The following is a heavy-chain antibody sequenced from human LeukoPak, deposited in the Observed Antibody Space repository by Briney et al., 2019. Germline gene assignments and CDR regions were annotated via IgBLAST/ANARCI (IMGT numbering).Heavy chain of an antibody. CDR2: ISSSSSYI. V-gene: IGHV3-21*01. CDR3: ARETYYYGSGSSHILFDY. Sequence: PGGSLRLSCAASGFTFSSYSMNWVRQAPGKGLEWVSSISSSSSYIYYADSVKGRSTISRDNAKNSLYLQMNSLRAEDTAVYYCARETYYYGSGSSHILFDYWGQGTLVTVSS. CDR1: GFTFSSYS. J-gene: IGHJ4*02. D-gene: IGHD3-10*01.